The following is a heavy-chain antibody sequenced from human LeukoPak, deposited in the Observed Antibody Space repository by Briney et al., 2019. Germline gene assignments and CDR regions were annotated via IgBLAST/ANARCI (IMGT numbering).Heavy chain of an antibody. CDR2: TYHRSKWYD. CDR1: GDSFSNNSAA. V-gene: IGHV6-1*01. CDR3: ARDGYSSTWYVFDV. D-gene: IGHD6-13*01. J-gene: IGHJ3*01. Sequence: SQTLSLTCAISGDSFSNNSAACNWIRQSPSRGLEWLGRTYHRSKWYDDYAVSMTSRITINADTSKNQFSLHLNSVTPEDTAVYYCARDGYSSTWYVFDVWGQGTVVTVSS.